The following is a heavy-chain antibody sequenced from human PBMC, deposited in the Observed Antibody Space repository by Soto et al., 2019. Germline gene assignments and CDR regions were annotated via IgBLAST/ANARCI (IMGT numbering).Heavy chain of an antibody. CDR2: ISHDGAFK. CDR1: GFTFSSYG. V-gene: IGHV3-30*18. D-gene: IGHD6-13*01. Sequence: QRHLVESGGGVVQPGRSLRLSCAASGFTFSSYGMHWIRQAPGKGLEWVAVISHDGAFKDYADSVKGRFTISRDNSENTLFLEMNSPGPSDTAVYYCAKDYGPKAPYPYSNTHTDFWGQGTRVTVSS. CDR3: AKDYGPKAPYPYSNTHTDF. J-gene: IGHJ4*02.